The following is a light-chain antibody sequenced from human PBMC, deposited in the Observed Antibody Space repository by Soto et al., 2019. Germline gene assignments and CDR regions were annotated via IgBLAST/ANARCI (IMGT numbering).Light chain of an antibody. J-gene: IGKJ5*01. Sequence: DTQMTQSPSSLFASVGDRVTITCQATQDINIYLNWYQQKPGKAPSLLIYDASNLEIGVPSRFSGSGSGTHFTFTISSLQTEDIGTYYCQQYDILPITFGRGTRLEIK. CDR2: DAS. CDR1: QDINIY. V-gene: IGKV1-33*01. CDR3: QQYDILPIT.